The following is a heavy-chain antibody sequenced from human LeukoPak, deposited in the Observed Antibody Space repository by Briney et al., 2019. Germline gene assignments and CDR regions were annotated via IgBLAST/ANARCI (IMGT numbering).Heavy chain of an antibody. D-gene: IGHD3-3*01. V-gene: IGHV3-74*01. J-gene: IGHJ1*01. CDR3: TRDFWSGWDV. Sequence: GGSLRPSCAASGFTFSSYWMHWVRQAPGKGLVWVSRINTDGSITSYADSVKGRFTISRDNAKNTLYLQMNSLRADDTAVYYCTRDFWSGWDVWGQGTLVTVSS. CDR1: GFTFSSYW. CDR2: INTDGSIT.